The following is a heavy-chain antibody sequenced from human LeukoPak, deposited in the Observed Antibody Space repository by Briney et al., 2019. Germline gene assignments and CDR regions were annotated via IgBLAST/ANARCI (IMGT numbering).Heavy chain of an antibody. CDR1: GYTFTSYG. CDR2: ISAYNGNT. D-gene: IGHD3-3*01. V-gene: IGHV1-18*01. CDR3: ARDTIFGVAHDAFDI. J-gene: IGHJ3*02. Sequence: ASVKVSCKASGYTFTSYGISWVRRAPGQGLEWMGWISAYNGNTNYAQKLQGRVTMTTDTSTSTAYMELRSLRSDDTAVYYCARDTIFGVAHDAFDIWGQGTMVTVSS.